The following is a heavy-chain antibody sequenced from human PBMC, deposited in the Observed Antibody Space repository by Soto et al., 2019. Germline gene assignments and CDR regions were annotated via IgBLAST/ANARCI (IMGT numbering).Heavy chain of an antibody. CDR2: IYYSGST. CDR1: GGSISSSSYY. J-gene: IGHJ6*03. CDR3: ARHRVYCTNGVCYWAPYYYYYMDV. V-gene: IGHV4-39*01. D-gene: IGHD2-8*01. Sequence: SETLSLTCTVSGGSISSSSYYWGWIRQPPGKGLEWIGSIYYSGSTYYNPSLKSRVTISVDTSKNQFSLKLSSVTAADTAVYYCARHRVYCTNGVCYWAPYYYYYMDVWGKGTTVTVSS.